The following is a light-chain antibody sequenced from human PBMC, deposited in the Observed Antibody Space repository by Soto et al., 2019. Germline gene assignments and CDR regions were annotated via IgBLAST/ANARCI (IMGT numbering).Light chain of an antibody. V-gene: IGKV1-27*01. CDR3: HKYNSAPYT. J-gene: IGKJ2*01. Sequence: DIQMTQSPSSPSASVGDRVSITCRPSEDISDFLAWYQQRPGKVPKLLIYAASTSQSGVPSRFSGSGSGTDFTLTISSLQPEDVATYYCHKYNSAPYTFGQGTKVDIK. CDR1: EDISDF. CDR2: AAS.